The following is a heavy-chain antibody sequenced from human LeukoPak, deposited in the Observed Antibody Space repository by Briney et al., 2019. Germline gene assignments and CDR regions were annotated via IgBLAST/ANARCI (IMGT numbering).Heavy chain of an antibody. D-gene: IGHD6-19*01. J-gene: IGHJ5*02. CDR3: ATLSGGGIAVAGPQPNTFDP. CDR2: ISCDGSNK. CDR1: GFTFSSYG. Sequence: GGSLRLSCAASGFTFSSYGMHWVRQAPGKGLEWVAVISCDGSNKYYADSVKGRFTISRDNSKNTLYLQMNSLRAEDTAVYYCATLSGGGIAVAGPQPNTFDPWGQGTLVTVSS. V-gene: IGHV3-30*03.